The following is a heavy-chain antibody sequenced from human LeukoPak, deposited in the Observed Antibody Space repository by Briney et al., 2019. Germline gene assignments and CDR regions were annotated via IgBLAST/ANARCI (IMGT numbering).Heavy chain of an antibody. D-gene: IGHD1-26*01. J-gene: IGHJ3*02. CDR1: GFSFSNSY. Sequence: PGGSLRLSCAASGFSFSNSYMSWIRQAPGKGLEWISYISSSTGTIIHYADSVQGRFTISRDNARNSLFLQMTGLRAEDTAVYYCAKDKGVGANWDGGAFDIWGQGTMVTVSS. V-gene: IGHV3-11*01. CDR3: AKDKGVGANWDGGAFDI. CDR2: ISSSTGTII.